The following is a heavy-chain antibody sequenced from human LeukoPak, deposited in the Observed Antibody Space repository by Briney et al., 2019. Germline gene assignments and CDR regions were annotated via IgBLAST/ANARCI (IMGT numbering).Heavy chain of an antibody. CDR3: ARAVVRYYFYMDV. D-gene: IGHD2-21*01. J-gene: IGHJ6*03. CDR1: GFTFSSYE. V-gene: IGHV3-48*03. CDR2: ISSSGSTI. Sequence: GGSLRLSCAASGFTFSSYEMNWVRQAPGKGLEWVSYISSSGSTIYYADSVKGRFTISRDNSKNTLYLQLNSLRAEDTAVYYCARAVVRYYFYMDVWGKGTTVTISS.